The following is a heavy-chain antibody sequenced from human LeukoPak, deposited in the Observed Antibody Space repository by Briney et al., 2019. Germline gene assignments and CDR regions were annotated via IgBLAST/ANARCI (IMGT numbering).Heavy chain of an antibody. CDR1: GYTFTGYY. CDR2: INPNSGGT. J-gene: IGHJ6*02. D-gene: IGHD2-21*01. V-gene: IGHV1-2*02. Sequence: GASVKVSCKASGYTFTGYYMHWVRQAPGQGLEWMGWINPNSGGTNYAQKFQGRVTMTRDTSISTAYLQWSSLKASDTAMYYCARHGGGSYGMDVWGQGTTVTVSS. CDR3: ARHGGGSYGMDV.